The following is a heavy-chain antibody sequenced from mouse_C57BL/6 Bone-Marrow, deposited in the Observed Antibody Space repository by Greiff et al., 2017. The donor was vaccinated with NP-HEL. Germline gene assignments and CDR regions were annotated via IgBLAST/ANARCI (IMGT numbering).Heavy chain of an antibody. D-gene: IGHD1-3*01. CDR3: ARKVSYYFDY. Sequence: VQLKQSGPVLVKPGASVKMSCKASGYTFTDYYMNWVKQSHGKSLEWIGVINPYNGGTSYNQKFKGKATLTVDNSSSKAYMELNSETAEESAVYYCARKVSYYFDYWGQGTTLTVSS. CDR2: INPYNGGT. CDR1: GYTFTDYY. J-gene: IGHJ2*01. V-gene: IGHV1-19*01.